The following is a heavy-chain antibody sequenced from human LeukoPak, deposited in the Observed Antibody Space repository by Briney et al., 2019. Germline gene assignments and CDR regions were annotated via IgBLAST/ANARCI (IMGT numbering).Heavy chain of an antibody. D-gene: IGHD3-9*01. V-gene: IGHV4-59*01. CDR1: GRSFRSYY. CDR2: IYCRGCA. CDR3: GRESPGMARRLTGYYIYYYYMDV. J-gene: IGHJ6*03. Sequence: SETLSLTCSVCGRSFRSYYGRWIRQPPGRGLVWVGYIYCRGCANYSRSLKSRVPLSVDKPQNQFVLKMGYVTAGGTAVYYFGRESPGMARRLTGYYIYYYYMDVWGKGTTVTVSS.